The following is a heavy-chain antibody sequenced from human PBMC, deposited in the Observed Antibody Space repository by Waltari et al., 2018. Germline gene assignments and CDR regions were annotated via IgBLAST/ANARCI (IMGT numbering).Heavy chain of an antibody. D-gene: IGHD1-26*01. CDR3: ARTYSGDYEFWFDP. J-gene: IGHJ5*02. Sequence: QLQLQESCSGLVSSSESLSLSCTVPVGSFSSPNYNWAWFRQPPRKGLEWIGSIYYTGKTYYNPSLKSRVTISVDTSKNQFSLKLTSVTAADTALYYCARTYSGDYEFWFDPWGQGTLVSVSS. CDR1: VGSFSSPNYN. CDR2: IYYTGKT. V-gene: IGHV4-39*01.